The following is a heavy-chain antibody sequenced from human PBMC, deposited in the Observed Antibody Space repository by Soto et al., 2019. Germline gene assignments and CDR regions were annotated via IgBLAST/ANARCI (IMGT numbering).Heavy chain of an antibody. J-gene: IGHJ4*02. D-gene: IGHD5-12*01. V-gene: IGHV3-23*01. CDR3: AKGQPASVAYFDS. Sequence: EVQLLESGGGLVQPGGPLRLSCAASGFTFSTYAMSWFRQAPGKGLEWVSGISGSGGSTYYADSVKGRFTISRDKSKRMRYLQMTVLSAEYRAIYYCAKGQPASVAYFDSWGQGTLVTVSS. CDR2: ISGSGGST. CDR1: GFTFSTYA.